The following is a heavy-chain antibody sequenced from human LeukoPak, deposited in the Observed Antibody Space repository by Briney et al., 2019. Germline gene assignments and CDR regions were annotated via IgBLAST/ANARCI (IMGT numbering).Heavy chain of an antibody. D-gene: IGHD3-10*01. V-gene: IGHV1-69*05. CDR2: IIPIFGTA. CDR1: GGTFSSYT. Sequence: SVKVSCKASGGTFSSYTMSWVRQAPGQRLEWMGRIIPIFGTANYAQKFQGRVTITTDESTSTAYMELSSLRSEDTAVYYCARAQSGGSGSYRYWGQGTLVTVSS. CDR3: ARAQSGGSGSYRY. J-gene: IGHJ4*02.